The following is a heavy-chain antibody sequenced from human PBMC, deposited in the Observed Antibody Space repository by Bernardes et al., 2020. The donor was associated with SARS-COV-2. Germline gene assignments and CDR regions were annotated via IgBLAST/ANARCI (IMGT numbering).Heavy chain of an antibody. Sequence: GSLRLSCAASGFTFSSYWMSWVRQAPGKGLEWVANIKQDESEKYYVDSVKGRFTISRDNAKNSLYLQMNSLRAEDTAVYYCARYDILTTHPYFFDYWGQGTLVTVSS. V-gene: IGHV3-7*01. D-gene: IGHD3-9*01. CDR3: ARYDILTTHPYFFDY. J-gene: IGHJ4*02. CDR2: IKQDESEK. CDR1: GFTFSSYW.